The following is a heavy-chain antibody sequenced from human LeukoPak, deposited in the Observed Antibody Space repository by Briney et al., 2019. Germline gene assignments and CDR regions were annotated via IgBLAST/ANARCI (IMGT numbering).Heavy chain of an antibody. D-gene: IGHD6-13*01. J-gene: IGHJ4*02. CDR2: IYYSGST. Sequence: SETLSLTCTVSGGPISTSSYNWGWIRQPPGKGLEWIGSIYYSGSTYYNPSLKSRVTISVDTSKNQFSLKLTSVTAADTAVYYCARVAFDSSSRTSNDYWGQGTLVTVSS. CDR3: ARVAFDSSSRTSNDY. CDR1: GGPISTSSYN. V-gene: IGHV4-39*01.